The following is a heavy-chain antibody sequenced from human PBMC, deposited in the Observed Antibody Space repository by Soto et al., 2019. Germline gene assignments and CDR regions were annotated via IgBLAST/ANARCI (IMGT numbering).Heavy chain of an antibody. CDR1: GYCLTSYW. D-gene: IGHD6-13*01. CDR3: ARTAAAGKYYYGMDV. Sequence: GESLKISCKGSGYCLTSYWIGWVRQMPGKGLECMGIIYPGDSYTRYSPSFQGQVTISADKSISTAYLQWRSLKASDTAMYYCARTAAAGKYYYGMDVWGQGTTVTVSS. V-gene: IGHV5-51*01. CDR2: IYPGDSYT. J-gene: IGHJ6*02.